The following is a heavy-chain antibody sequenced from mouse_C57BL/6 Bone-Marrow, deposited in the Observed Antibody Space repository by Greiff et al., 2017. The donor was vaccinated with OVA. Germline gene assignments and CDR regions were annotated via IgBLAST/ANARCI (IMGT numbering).Heavy chain of an antibody. CDR3: AKGSSHDYRAMDY. J-gene: IGHJ4*01. Sequence: QVQLKQSGPGLVQPSQSLSITCTVSGFSLTSYGVHWVRQPPGKGLEWLGVIWSGGSTDYNAAFISRLSISKDNSKSQVFFKMNSLQADDTAIYYCAKGSSHDYRAMDYWGQGTSVTVSS. D-gene: IGHD2-4*01. CDR2: IWSGGST. V-gene: IGHV2-4*01. CDR1: GFSLTSYG.